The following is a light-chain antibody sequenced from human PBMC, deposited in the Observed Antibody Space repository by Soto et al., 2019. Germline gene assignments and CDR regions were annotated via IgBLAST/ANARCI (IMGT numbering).Light chain of an antibody. CDR1: QSVSSN. J-gene: IGKJ1*01. V-gene: IGKV3-20*01. CDR2: GAS. Sequence: EILMTQSPGTLSVSPGERVIFSCRASQSVSSNLAWYQQKPGQTPRLLIYGASTRATGIPDRFSGSGSGTDFTLTISRLEPEDSAVYYCQQYGSSPTWTFGQGTKVDIK. CDR3: QQYGSSPTWT.